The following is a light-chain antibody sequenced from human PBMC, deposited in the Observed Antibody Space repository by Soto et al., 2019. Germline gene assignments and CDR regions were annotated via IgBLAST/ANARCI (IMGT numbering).Light chain of an antibody. CDR1: QSIVKH. Sequence: MTQSPSFLSASVGDIVTINFRASQSIVKHLNFYQQKPGQAPRLLIYGASTRATDVPARFSGSGSGTEFTLTISSLQSEDFAVYYCQQYNNWPETFGQGTKVDIK. J-gene: IGKJ1*01. V-gene: IGKV3-15*01. CDR2: GAS. CDR3: QQYNNWPET.